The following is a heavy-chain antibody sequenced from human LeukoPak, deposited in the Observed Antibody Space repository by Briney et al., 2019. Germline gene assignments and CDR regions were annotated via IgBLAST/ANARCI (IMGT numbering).Heavy chain of an antibody. CDR1: XGSISXYY. D-gene: IGHD2-15*01. CDR2: IYTSGST. Sequence: ETLSLTXXXXXGSISXYYWSWIRQPAGKGLEWIGRIYTSGSTNYNPSLKSRVTMSVDTSKNQFSLKLSSVTAADTAVYYCAREYCSGGSCYGYWGQGTLVTVSS. CDR3: AREYCSGGSCYGY. V-gene: IGHV4-4*07. J-gene: IGHJ4*02.